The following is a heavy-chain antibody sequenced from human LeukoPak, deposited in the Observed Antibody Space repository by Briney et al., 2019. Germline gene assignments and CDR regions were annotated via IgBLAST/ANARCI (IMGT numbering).Heavy chain of an antibody. D-gene: IGHD3-10*01. V-gene: IGHV4-39*07. J-gene: IGHJ3*02. CDR1: GGSISSSSYY. Sequence: SETLSLTCTVSGGSISSSSYYWGWIRQPPGKGLEWIGSIYYSGSTYYNPSLKSRVTISVDTSKNQFSLKLSSVTAADTAVYYCARHRIGDGFHPHAFDIWGQGTMVTVSS. CDR3: ARHRIGDGFHPHAFDI. CDR2: IYYSGST.